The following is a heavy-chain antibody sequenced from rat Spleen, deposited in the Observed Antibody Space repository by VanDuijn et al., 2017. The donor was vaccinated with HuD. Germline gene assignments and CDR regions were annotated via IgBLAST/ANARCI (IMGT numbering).Heavy chain of an antibody. Sequence: EVQLVESGGGLVQPGRSLKLSCAASGFTFSDYNMAWVRQAPKKGLEWVTTISYDGSTTYYRDSVKGRFTISRDHAKSTLYLQMDSLKSEDTATYYCITDYGGYGDLFDYWGQGVMVTVSS. J-gene: IGHJ2*01. CDR2: ISYDGSTT. CDR1: GFTFSDYN. V-gene: IGHV5-7*01. CDR3: ITDYGGYGDLFDY. D-gene: IGHD1-11*01.